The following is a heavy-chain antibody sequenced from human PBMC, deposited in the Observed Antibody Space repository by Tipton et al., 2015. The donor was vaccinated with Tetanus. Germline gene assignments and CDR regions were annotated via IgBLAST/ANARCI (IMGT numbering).Heavy chain of an antibody. CDR2: IYYSGST. J-gene: IGHJ5*02. CDR3: ARGVWSPLYNWFDP. V-gene: IGHV4-31*03. D-gene: IGHD1-26*01. CDR1: GGSISSGGYY. Sequence: LTCTVSGGSISSGGYYWSWIRQHPGKGLEWIGYIYYSGSTYYNPSLKSRVTMSVDTSKNQFSLKLSSVTAADTAVYYCARGVWSPLYNWFDPWGQGTLVTVSS.